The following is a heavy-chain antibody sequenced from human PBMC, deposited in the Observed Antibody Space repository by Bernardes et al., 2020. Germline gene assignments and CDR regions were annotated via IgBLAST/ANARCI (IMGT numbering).Heavy chain of an antibody. CDR3: ARVFYGGWGGSDQNFDY. J-gene: IGHJ4*02. D-gene: IGHD2-15*01. CDR1: GFTFSSYW. Sequence: GESLRLSCAASGFTFSSYWMSWVRQAPGKGLEWVANIKQDGSEKYYVDSVKGRFTISRDNAKNSLYLQMNSLRAEDTAVYYCARVFYGGWGGSDQNFDYWGQGTLVTVSS. V-gene: IGHV3-7*01. CDR2: IKQDGSEK.